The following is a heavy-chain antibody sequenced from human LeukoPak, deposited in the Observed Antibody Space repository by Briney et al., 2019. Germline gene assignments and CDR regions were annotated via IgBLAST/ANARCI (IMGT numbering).Heavy chain of an antibody. CDR3: ARVEGYDSSGYYYGY. CDR1: GYTFTSYY. Sequence: ASVKVSCKASGYTFTSYYMHWVRQAPGQGLEWMGIINPGGGSTTYPQKFKGRVTMTRDTSTSTVYMELSSLRSEDTAVYYCARVEGYDSSGYYYGYWGQGTLVTVSS. J-gene: IGHJ4*02. D-gene: IGHD3-22*01. CDR2: INPGGGST. V-gene: IGHV1-46*01.